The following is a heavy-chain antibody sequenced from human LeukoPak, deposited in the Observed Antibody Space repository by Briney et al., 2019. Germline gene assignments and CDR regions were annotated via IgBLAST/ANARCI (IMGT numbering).Heavy chain of an antibody. V-gene: IGHV3-53*01. CDR3: ARGAGGTVNLYYYYYMDV. J-gene: IGHJ6*03. CDR1: GFTVSSNY. Sequence: GGSLRLSCAASGFTVSSNYMSWVRQAPGKGLEWVSVIYSGGSTYYADSVKGRFTIPRDNSKNTLYLQMNSLRAEDTAVYYCARGAGGTVNLYYYYYMDVWGKGTTVTVSS. CDR2: IYSGGST. D-gene: IGHD1-1*01.